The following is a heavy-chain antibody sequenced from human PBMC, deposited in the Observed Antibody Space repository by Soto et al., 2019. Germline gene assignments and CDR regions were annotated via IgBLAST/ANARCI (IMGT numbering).Heavy chain of an antibody. D-gene: IGHD3-9*01. CDR1: GYTFARYG. CDR2: INTYNGNK. CDR3: ARLGPRHLDYDILTVGMDV. Sequence: ASVKVSCKTSGYTFARYGINWVRQAPGQGLEWLGWINTYNGNKKYAEELQGRVTLTTDTSTSTAYIELRSLRSDDTATYYCARLGPRHLDYDILTVGMDVWGQGTTVTVSS. J-gene: IGHJ6*02. V-gene: IGHV1-18*01.